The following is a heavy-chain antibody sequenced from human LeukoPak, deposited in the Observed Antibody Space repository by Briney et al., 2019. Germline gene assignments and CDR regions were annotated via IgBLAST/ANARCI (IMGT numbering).Heavy chain of an antibody. D-gene: IGHD1-26*01. Sequence: GGSLRLSCAASGFTVSGTYMSWVRQAPGKGLEWVSVIYSGAGTYYADSVKGRFTISRDNSKHTLHLQMNSLRAEDTAVYYCARVGSGNYYKYFEHWGQGTLVTVSS. CDR3: ARVGSGNYYKYFEH. V-gene: IGHV3-53*01. CDR2: IYSGAGT. J-gene: IGHJ4*02. CDR1: GFTVSGTY.